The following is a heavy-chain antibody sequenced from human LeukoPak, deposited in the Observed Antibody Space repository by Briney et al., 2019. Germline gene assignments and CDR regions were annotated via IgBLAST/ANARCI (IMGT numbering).Heavy chain of an antibody. J-gene: IGHJ6*02. CDR3: AKSDDSSGYHAYYYYDMDV. D-gene: IGHD3-22*01. CDR2: ISYDGSNK. V-gene: IGHV3-30*18. CDR1: GFTFSSYG. Sequence: GGSLRLSCAASGFTFSSYGMHWVRQAPGKGLEWVAVISYDGSNKYYADSVKGRFTISRDNSKNTLYLQMNSLRAEDTAVYYCAKSDDSSGYHAYYYYDMDVWGQGTTVTVSS.